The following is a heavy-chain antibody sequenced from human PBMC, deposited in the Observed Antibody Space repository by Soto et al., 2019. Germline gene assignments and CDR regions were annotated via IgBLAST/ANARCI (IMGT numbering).Heavy chain of an antibody. CDR2: IKQDGSEK. J-gene: IGHJ3*02. CDR1: GFTFSSYW. Sequence: GGSLRLSCAASGFTFSSYWMSWVRQAPGKGLEWVANIKQDGSEKYYVDSVKGRFTISRDNAKNSLYLQMNSLRAEDTAVYYCARDSLTTRLGAFDIWGQGTMVTVSS. V-gene: IGHV3-7*01. D-gene: IGHD3-22*01. CDR3: ARDSLTTRLGAFDI.